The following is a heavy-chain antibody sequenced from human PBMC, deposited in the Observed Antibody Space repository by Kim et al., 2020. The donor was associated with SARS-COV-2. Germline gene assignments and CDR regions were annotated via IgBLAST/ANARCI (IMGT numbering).Heavy chain of an antibody. V-gene: IGHV1-69*04. Sequence: SVKVSCKASGGTFNNYAISWVRQAPGQGLEWMGSVIPGLGTENYAQEFQGRVQINPDKPPHPAYMELTSLTFESPAFYYFPRVGGGPSAYFFNNWARGT. CDR3: PRVGGGPSAYFFNN. CDR2: VIPGLGTE. CDR1: GGTFNNYA. D-gene: IGHD1-26*01. J-gene: IGHJ4*02.